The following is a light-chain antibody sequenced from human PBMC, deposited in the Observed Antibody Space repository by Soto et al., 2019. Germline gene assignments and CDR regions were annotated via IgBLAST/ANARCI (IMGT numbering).Light chain of an antibody. J-gene: IGLJ1*01. Sequence: QSALTQPASVSGSLGQSITISCTGTSSDVGGYNYVSWYQQHPGKAPKLMIYDVSNRPSGVSNRFSGSKSGNTASLTISGLQAEDEADYYCSSYTSSATFYVFGPGTKVTVL. V-gene: IGLV2-14*01. CDR3: SSYTSSATFYV. CDR2: DVS. CDR1: SSDVGGYNY.